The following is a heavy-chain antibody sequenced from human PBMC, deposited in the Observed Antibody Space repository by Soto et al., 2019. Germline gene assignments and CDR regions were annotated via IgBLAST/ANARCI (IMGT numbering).Heavy chain of an antibody. J-gene: IGHJ6*02. D-gene: IGHD2-15*01. CDR2: ICRAGKI. CDR3: ARDSGLIWGNYGMDV. CDR1: GFTVRSNY. V-gene: IGHV3-53*01. Sequence: EVQLVASGGGLIQPGGSLRLSCAASGFTVRSNYMTWVRRAPGKGLEWVSVICRAGKIYYADSVKGRFTTSSDNSQNTWFLQMNSLRAEDTAVYYCARDSGLIWGNYGMDVWGQGTTVTVSS.